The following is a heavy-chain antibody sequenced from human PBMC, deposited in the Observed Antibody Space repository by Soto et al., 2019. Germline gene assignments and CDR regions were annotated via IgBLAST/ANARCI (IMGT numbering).Heavy chain of an antibody. V-gene: IGHV3-21*06. Sequence: GGSLRLSCAASGFTFTRYSMNWVRQAPGKGLEWVSSISRTTNYIYYGDSMKGRFTISRDNAKNSLYLEMNSLRAEDTAVYYCARESEDLTSNFDYWGQGTLVTVSS. J-gene: IGHJ4*02. CDR1: GFTFTRYS. CDR2: ISRTTNYI. CDR3: ARESEDLTSNFDY.